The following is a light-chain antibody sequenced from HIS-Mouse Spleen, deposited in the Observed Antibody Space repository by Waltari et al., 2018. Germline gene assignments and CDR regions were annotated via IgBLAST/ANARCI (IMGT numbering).Light chain of an antibody. V-gene: IGLV2-14*03. CDR3: SSYTSSSTEV. CDR2: DVS. CDR1: SSDVGGYNY. Sequence: PGQSITISCTGTSSDVGGYNYVSWYQQHPGKAPKLMIYDVSNRPSGVSNRFSGSQSGNTASLTISGLQAEDEADYYCSSYTSSSTEVFGGGTKLTVL. J-gene: IGLJ2*01.